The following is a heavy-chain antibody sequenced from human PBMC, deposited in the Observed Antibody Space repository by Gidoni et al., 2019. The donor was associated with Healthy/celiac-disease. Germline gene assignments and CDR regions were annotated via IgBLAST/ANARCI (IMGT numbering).Heavy chain of an antibody. CDR1: GGSISSHY. CDR2: IYYSGRT. J-gene: IGHJ6*02. D-gene: IGHD2-15*01. CDR3: ARDRGGSYYYYGMDV. Sequence: QVHLQESGPGLVKPSETLSLPCTVPGGSISSHYWCWIRQPPGKGLEWIGYIYYSGRTNYNPSLKSRVTISVDTAKNQFSLKLSSVTAADTAGYYCARDRGGSYYYYGMDVWGQGTTVTVSS. V-gene: IGHV4-59*11.